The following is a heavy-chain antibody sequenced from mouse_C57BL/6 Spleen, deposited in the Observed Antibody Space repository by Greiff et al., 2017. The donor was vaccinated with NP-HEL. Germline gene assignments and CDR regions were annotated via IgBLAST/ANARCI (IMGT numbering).Heavy chain of an antibody. Sequence: EVKLMESGGGLVKPGGSLKLSCAASGFTFSSYAMSWVRQTPEKRLEWVATISDGGSYTYYPDNVKGRFTISRDNAKNNLYLQMSHLKSEDTAMYYCARDFRDGYYFDYWGQGTTLTVSS. CDR1: GFTFSSYA. CDR2: ISDGGSYT. V-gene: IGHV5-4*01. CDR3: ARDFRDGYYFDY. D-gene: IGHD2-3*01. J-gene: IGHJ2*01.